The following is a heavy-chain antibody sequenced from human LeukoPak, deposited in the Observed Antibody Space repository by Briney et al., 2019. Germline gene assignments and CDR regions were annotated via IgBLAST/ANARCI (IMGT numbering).Heavy chain of an antibody. CDR2: IYYSGST. Sequence: SETLSLTCTVSGGSISSYYWSWIRQPPGNGLEWIGYIYYSGSTNYNPSLKSRVTISVDTSKNQFSLKLSSLTAADTAVYYCARGYDYVWGSHRALGYWGQGTLVTVSS. CDR3: ARGYDYVWGSHRALGY. D-gene: IGHD3-16*02. J-gene: IGHJ4*02. CDR1: GGSISSYY. V-gene: IGHV4-59*01.